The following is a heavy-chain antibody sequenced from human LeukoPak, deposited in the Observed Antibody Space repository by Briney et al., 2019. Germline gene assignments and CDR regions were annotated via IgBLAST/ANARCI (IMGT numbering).Heavy chain of an antibody. V-gene: IGHV4-39*01. D-gene: IGHD2-2*01. Sequence: SETLSLTCTVSGGSISSSSYYWGWIRQPPGKGLEWIGSIYYSGSTYYNPSLKSRVTISVDTSKNQFSLKLSSVTAADTAVYYCARRSGVVVPAATRLYYYYMDVWGKGTTVTVSS. CDR2: IYYSGST. CDR3: ARRSGVVVPAATRLYYYYMDV. J-gene: IGHJ6*03. CDR1: GGSISSSSYY.